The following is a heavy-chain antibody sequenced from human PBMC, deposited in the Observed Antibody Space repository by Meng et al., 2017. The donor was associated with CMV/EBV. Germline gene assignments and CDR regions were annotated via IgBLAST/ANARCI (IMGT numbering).Heavy chain of an antibody. Sequence: SETLSLTCTVSGGSISSSSYYWGWIRQPPGTGLEWIGSIYYSGSTYYNPSLKSRVTISVDTSKNQFSLKLSSVTAADTAVYYCARDERYSSSWFWRLFDYWGQGTLVTVSS. V-gene: IGHV4-39*07. CDR3: ARDERYSSSWFWRLFDY. CDR1: GGSISSSSYY. J-gene: IGHJ4*02. D-gene: IGHD6-13*01. CDR2: IYYSGST.